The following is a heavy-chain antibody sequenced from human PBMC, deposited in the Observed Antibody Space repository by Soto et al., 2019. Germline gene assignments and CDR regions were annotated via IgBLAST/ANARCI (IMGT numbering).Heavy chain of an antibody. V-gene: IGHV3-23*01. CDR1: GFTFSSYA. Sequence: GGSLRLSCAASGFTFSSYAMSWVRQAPGKGLEWVSAISGSGGSTYYADSVKGRFTISRDNSKNTLYLQMNSLRAEDTAVYYCVLSSGRPVDYWGQGTLVTVSS. D-gene: IGHD3-22*01. J-gene: IGHJ4*02. CDR2: ISGSGGST. CDR3: VLSSGRPVDY.